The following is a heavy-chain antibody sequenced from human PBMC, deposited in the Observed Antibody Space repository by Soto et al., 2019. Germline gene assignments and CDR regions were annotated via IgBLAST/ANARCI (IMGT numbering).Heavy chain of an antibody. Sequence: GASVKVSCKASGYTFTSYGISWVRQAPGQGLEWMGWISAYNGNTNYAQKLQGRVTMTTDTSTSTAYMELRSLRSDDTAVYYCARGGRYSSSWYLDWYYGMDVWGQGTTVTVSS. CDR1: GYTFTSYG. CDR3: ARGGRYSSSWYLDWYYGMDV. D-gene: IGHD6-13*01. CDR2: ISAYNGNT. V-gene: IGHV1-18*04. J-gene: IGHJ6*02.